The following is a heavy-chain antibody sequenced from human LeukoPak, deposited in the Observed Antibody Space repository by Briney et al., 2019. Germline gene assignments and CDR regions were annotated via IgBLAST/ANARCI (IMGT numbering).Heavy chain of an antibody. D-gene: IGHD3-22*01. Sequence: PRGSLRLSPAASGFTFSRYAMSWVRQAPGKRLEWVSAISGSGGSTYYADSVKGRFTIPRDNSKNTLYLQRNSLRAEDTAVYYCAKEGPYYYDSSGLDIDYWGQGTLVTVSS. V-gene: IGHV3-23*01. CDR2: ISGSGGST. CDR1: GFTFSRYA. CDR3: AKEGPYYYDSSGLDIDY. J-gene: IGHJ4*02.